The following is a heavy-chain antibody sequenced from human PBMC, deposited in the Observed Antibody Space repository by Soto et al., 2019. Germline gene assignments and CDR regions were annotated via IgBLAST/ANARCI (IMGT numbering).Heavy chain of an antibody. J-gene: IGHJ6*02. CDR1: GYTFTGYY. CDR3: ARVSVRGILTGYNYYYYGMDV. D-gene: IGHD3-9*01. CDR2: INPNSGGT. Sequence: ASVKVSCKASGYTFTGYYMHWVRQAPGQGLEWMGWINPNSGGTNYAQKFQGWVTMTRDTSISTAYMELSRLRSDDTAVYYCARVSVRGILTGYNYYYYGMDVWGQGTTVTVSS. V-gene: IGHV1-2*04.